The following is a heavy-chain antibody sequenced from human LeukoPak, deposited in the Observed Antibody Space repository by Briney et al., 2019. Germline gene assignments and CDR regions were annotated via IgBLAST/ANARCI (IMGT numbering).Heavy chain of an antibody. D-gene: IGHD2-15*01. V-gene: IGHV3-23*01. CDR1: GFTFSNYA. J-gene: IGHJ6*03. CDR2: IIGGGGAT. CDR3: AKGGGTSSSYYMDV. Sequence: PGGSLRLSCAASGFTFSNYAMSWVRQAPGKEPEWVSFIIGGGGATYYADSVRGRFTISRDNSKNTLYLQMDTLRAEDTALYYCAKGGGTSSSYYMDVWGKGTPVTVSS.